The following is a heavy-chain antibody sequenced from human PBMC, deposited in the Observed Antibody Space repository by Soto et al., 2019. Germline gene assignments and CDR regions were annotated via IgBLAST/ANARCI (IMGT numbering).Heavy chain of an antibody. CDR2: IYPGDSDT. CDR1: GDSCTSYW. V-gene: IGHV5-51*01. Sequence: PVVFKKNSSRGAGDSCTSYWIGRVRQIPGKGLEWMGIIYPGDSDTRYSPSFQGQVTISADKSISTAYLQWSSLKASDTAMYYCASHVDTAMVLAPGNDYYGMDVWGQGTTVTSP. CDR3: ASHVDTAMVLAPGNDYYGMDV. D-gene: IGHD5-18*01. J-gene: IGHJ6*02.